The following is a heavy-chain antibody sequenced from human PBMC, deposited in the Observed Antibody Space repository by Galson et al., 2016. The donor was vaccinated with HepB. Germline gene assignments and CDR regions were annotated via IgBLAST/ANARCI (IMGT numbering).Heavy chain of an antibody. CDR3: ASFWSGYLDSFDI. V-gene: IGHV4-59*11. J-gene: IGHJ3*02. CDR1: GGSISSHY. Sequence: LSLTCTVSGGSISSHYWNWIRQSPGKGLEWIGYIYPTGSTNFNPSLKSRVTISLDTSRNHFSLKLRSVTAADTAVYYCASFWSGYLDSFDIWGQGTMVTVSS. D-gene: IGHD3-3*01. CDR2: IYPTGST.